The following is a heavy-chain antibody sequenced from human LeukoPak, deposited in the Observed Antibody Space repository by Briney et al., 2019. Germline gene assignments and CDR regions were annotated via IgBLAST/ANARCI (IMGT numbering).Heavy chain of an antibody. D-gene: IGHD2/OR15-2a*01. J-gene: IGHJ4*02. V-gene: IGHV3-30*03. Sequence: PGGSLRLSCAASGFTFSSYGTHWVRQAPGVGLEWVALISYDGSTTFYVDSAKGRFTISRDNSKNTLYLQMNSLRTEDTAVYYCARDTWRGTYYDYWGQGTLVTVSS. CDR3: ARDTWRGTYYDY. CDR2: ISYDGSTT. CDR1: GFTFSSYG.